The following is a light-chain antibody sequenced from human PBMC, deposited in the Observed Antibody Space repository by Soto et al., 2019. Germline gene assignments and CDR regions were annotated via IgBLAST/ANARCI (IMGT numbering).Light chain of an antibody. V-gene: IGKV3-11*01. J-gene: IGKJ4*02. CDR1: QTVITY. Sequence: EFVLTQSPATLSLSPGERATLSCRASQTVITYLAWYQQKPGQAPRLLIFDATKRVTGIPARFSGSGSGTDFTLTISSLEPADFAVYYCQQRGTFGGGTKVEI. CDR3: QQRGT. CDR2: DAT.